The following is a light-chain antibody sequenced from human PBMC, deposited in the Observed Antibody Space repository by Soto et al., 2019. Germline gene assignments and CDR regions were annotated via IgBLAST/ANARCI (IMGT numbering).Light chain of an antibody. CDR2: GAS. Sequence: EIVMTQSPATLSASPGESATLSCRASQSVSNNLAWYQHQPGQAPRLLIYGASTRAYGIPPRFSGSWSGTEFTLTISSLQSEDFAVYYCQHYNNWPSFTFGPGTRVDIK. CDR1: QSVSNN. J-gene: IGKJ3*01. V-gene: IGKV3-15*01. CDR3: QHYNNWPSFT.